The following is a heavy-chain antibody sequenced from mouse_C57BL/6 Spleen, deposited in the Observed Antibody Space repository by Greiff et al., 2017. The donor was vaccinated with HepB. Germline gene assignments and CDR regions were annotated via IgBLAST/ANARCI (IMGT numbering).Heavy chain of an antibody. D-gene: IGHD2-3*01. CDR1: GFTFSDYG. CDR3: ARRGYDGYLDY. Sequence: EVMLVESGGGLVQPGGSLKLSCAASGFTFSDYGMAWVRQAPRKGPEWVAFISNLAYSIYYADTVTGRFTISRENAKNTLYLEMSSLRSEDTAMYYCARRGYDGYLDYWGQGTTLTVSS. CDR2: ISNLAYSI. J-gene: IGHJ2*01. V-gene: IGHV5-15*01.